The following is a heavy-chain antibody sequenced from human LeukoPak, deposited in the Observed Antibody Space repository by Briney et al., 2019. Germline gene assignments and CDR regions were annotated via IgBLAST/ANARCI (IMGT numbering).Heavy chain of an antibody. V-gene: IGHV1-69*05. Sequence: GASVKVSCKASGGTFSSYAISWVRQAPGQGLEWMGGIIPIFGTANYAQKLQGRVTMTTDTSTGTAYMELSSLRSEDTAVYYCARNTIYYYDSSGLYYYYMDVWGKGTTVTVSS. CDR3: ARNTIYYYDSSGLYYYYMDV. CDR2: IIPIFGTA. J-gene: IGHJ6*03. CDR1: GGTFSSYA. D-gene: IGHD3-22*01.